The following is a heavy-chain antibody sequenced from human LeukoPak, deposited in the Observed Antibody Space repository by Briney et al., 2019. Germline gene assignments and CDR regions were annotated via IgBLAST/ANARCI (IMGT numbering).Heavy chain of an antibody. J-gene: IGHJ6*03. Sequence: SVKVSCKASGGTFSSYAISWVRQAPGQGLEWMGGIIPIFGTANYAQKFQGRVTITADESTSTAYMELSSLRSEDTAVYYCARGVGDSFVYYYYYMDVWGKGTTVTVSS. V-gene: IGHV1-69*13. CDR2: IIPIFGTA. CDR3: ARGVGDSFVYYYYYMDV. CDR1: GGTFSSYA. D-gene: IGHD2-15*01.